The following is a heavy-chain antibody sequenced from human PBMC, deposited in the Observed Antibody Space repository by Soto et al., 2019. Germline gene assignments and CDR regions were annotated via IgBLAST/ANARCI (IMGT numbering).Heavy chain of an antibody. V-gene: IGHV6-1*01. D-gene: IGHD6-6*01. CDR2: TYYRSKWYN. J-gene: IGHJ3*02. Sequence: SQTLSLTCAISGDSVSSNSAAWNWIRQSPSRGLEWLGRTYYRSKWYNDYAVSVKSRITINPDTSTDTAYMELSSLRSEDTAVYYCATDPGYSSSSGTFDIWGQGTMVTVSS. CDR1: GDSVSSNSAA. CDR3: ATDPGYSSSSGTFDI.